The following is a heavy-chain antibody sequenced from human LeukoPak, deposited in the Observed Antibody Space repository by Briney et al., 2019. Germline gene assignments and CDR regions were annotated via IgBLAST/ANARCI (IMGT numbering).Heavy chain of an antibody. CDR2: IGGGGSDT. D-gene: IGHD1-1*01. CDR3: AKDVFHWAFDI. Sequence: PGGSLRLSCAVSGFNFWNTGMSWVRQAPGKGLEWVSAIGGGGSDTRYTDSVMGRFTLSRDISRRILYLQMNSPRAEDTAIYFCAKDVFHWAFDIWGQGTMVTVSA. V-gene: IGHV3-23*01. J-gene: IGHJ3*02. CDR1: GFNFWNTG.